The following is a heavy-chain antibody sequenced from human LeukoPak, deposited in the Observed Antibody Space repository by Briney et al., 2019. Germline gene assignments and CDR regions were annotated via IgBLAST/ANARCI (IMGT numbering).Heavy chain of an antibody. V-gene: IGHV7-4-1*02. CDR2: INTNTGNP. J-gene: IGHJ5*02. CDR1: GYTFTSYA. D-gene: IGHD2-15*01. Sequence: ASVKVSCKASGYTFTSYAMNWVRQAPGQGLEWMGWINTNTGNPTYAQGFTGRFVFSLDTSVSTAYLQISSLKAEDTAVYYCARRGSGIVVVVAATMKRYWFDPWGQGTLVTVSS. CDR3: ARRGSGIVVVVAATMKRYWFDP.